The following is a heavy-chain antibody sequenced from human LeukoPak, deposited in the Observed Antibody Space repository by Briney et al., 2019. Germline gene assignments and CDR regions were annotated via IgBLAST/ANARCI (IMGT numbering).Heavy chain of an antibody. CDR2: INHSGST. Sequence: SETLSLTCAVYGGSFSGYYWSWIRQPPGKGLEWIGEINHSGSTNYNPSLKSRVTISVDTSKNQFSLKLSSVTAADTAVYYCARGYRFYFDYWGQGTLVTVSS. D-gene: IGHD1-26*01. V-gene: IGHV4-34*01. J-gene: IGHJ4*02. CDR1: GGSFSGYY. CDR3: ARGYRFYFDY.